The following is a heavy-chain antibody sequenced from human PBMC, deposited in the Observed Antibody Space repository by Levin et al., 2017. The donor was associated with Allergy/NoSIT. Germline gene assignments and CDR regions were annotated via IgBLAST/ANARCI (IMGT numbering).Heavy chain of an antibody. CDR1: GASISSSSYY. Sequence: TSETLSLTCTVSGASISSSSYYWAWIRQPPGKGLEWIGSIYDSGNTYYNPSLKSRVTISVDTSKNQFSLKLRSVTAADTAVYYCARGSMYYDILTGYYNDAFDTWGQGTMVIVSS. V-gene: IGHV4-39*01. D-gene: IGHD3-9*01. CDR3: ARGSMYYDILTGYYNDAFDT. J-gene: IGHJ3*02. CDR2: IYDSGNT.